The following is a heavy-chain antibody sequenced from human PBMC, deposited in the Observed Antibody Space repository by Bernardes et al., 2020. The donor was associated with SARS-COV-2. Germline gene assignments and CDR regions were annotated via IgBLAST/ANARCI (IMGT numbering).Heavy chain of an antibody. CDR1: GGSISSSSYY. J-gene: IGHJ4*02. V-gene: IGHV4-39*07. CDR3: ARGRYCSSTSCYPPDY. CDR2: IYYSGST. Sequence: SETLSLTCTVSGGSISSSSYYWGWIRQPPGKGLDWIGSIYYSGSTYYNPSLKSRVTISVDTSKNQFSLKLSSVTAADTAVYYCARGRYCSSTSCYPPDYWGQETLVTVSS. D-gene: IGHD2-2*01.